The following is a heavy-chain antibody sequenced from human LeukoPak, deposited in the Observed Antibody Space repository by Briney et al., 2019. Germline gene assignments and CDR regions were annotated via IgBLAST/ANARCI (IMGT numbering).Heavy chain of an antibody. CDR2: ISAYNGNT. V-gene: IGHV1-18*01. Sequence: ASVKVSCKASVYTFTSYGISWVRQAPGQGLEWMGWISAYNGNTNYAQKLQGRVTMTTDTSTSTAYMELRSLRSDDTAVYYCARPAWGSGSYYFDYWGQGTLVTVSS. D-gene: IGHD1-26*01. CDR3: ARPAWGSGSYYFDY. CDR1: VYTFTSYG. J-gene: IGHJ4*02.